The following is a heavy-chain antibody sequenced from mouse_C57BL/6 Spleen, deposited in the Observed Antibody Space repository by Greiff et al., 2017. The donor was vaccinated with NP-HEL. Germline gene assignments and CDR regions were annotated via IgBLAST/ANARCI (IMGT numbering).Heavy chain of an antibody. J-gene: IGHJ2*01. CDR2: IYPGDGDT. Sequence: VQLQESGPELVKPGASVKISCKASGYAFSSSWMNWVKQRPGKGLEWIGRIYPGDGDTNYNGKFKGKATLTADKSSRTAYMQLSSLTSEDSAVYFCARTTVVATDYFDYWGQGTTLTVSS. CDR1: GYAFSSSW. D-gene: IGHD1-1*01. CDR3: ARTTVVATDYFDY. V-gene: IGHV1-82*01.